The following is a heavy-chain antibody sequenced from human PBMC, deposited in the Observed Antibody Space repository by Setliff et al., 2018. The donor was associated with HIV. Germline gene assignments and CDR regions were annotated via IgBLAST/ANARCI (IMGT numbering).Heavy chain of an antibody. D-gene: IGHD6-19*01. J-gene: IGHJ4*02. CDR1: GYSISSGYY. CDR2: IYHSGST. Sequence: KPSETLSLTCAVSGYSISSGYYWGWIRQPPGKGLEWIGTIYHSGSTYYNPSLKSRLTISVDTSKNQFSLKLNSVTAADTAVYYCARVRGSSGWYVFDYWGQGTLVTVS. CDR3: ARVRGSSGWYVFDY. V-gene: IGHV4-38-2*01.